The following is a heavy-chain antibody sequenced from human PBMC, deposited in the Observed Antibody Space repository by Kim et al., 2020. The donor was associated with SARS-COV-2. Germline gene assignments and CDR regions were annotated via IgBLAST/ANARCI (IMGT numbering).Heavy chain of an antibody. D-gene: IGHD2-2*01. CDR1: GFTFSSYA. CDR3: AKHQDIVVVPAAMGYYYYGVDV. V-gene: IGHV3-23*01. Sequence: GGSLRLSCAASGFTFSSYAMSWVRQAPGKGLEWVSAISGSGGSTYYADSVKGRFTISRDNSKNTLYLQMNSLRAEDTAVYYCAKHQDIVVVPAAMGYYYYGVDVWGEGSTVTVSS. CDR2: ISGSGGST. J-gene: IGHJ6*04.